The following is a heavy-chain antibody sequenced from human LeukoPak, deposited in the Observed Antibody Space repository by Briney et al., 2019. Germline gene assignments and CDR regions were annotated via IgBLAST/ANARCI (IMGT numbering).Heavy chain of an antibody. J-gene: IGHJ4*02. CDR2: IYTSGST. CDR3: ARGRGYYDSSGYLLDY. D-gene: IGHD3-22*01. CDR1: GGSISSYY. V-gene: IGHV4-4*07. Sequence: PSETLSLTCTVSGGSISSYYWSWIRQPAGKGLEWIGRIYTSGSTNYNPSLKSRVTMSVDTSKNQFSLKLSSVTAADTAVYYCARGRGYYDSSGYLLDYWGQGTLVTVSS.